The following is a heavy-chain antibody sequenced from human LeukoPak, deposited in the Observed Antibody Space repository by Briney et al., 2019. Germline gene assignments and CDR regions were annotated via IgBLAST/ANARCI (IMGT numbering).Heavy chain of an antibody. CDR2: IKQDGSEK. CDR3: GRAFPPLRTSSAGDL. J-gene: IGHJ4*02. D-gene: IGHD3-16*01. Sequence: GGSLRLSCAASGFTFSSYWMSWVRQAPGKGLEWVANIKQDGSEKYYVDSVKGRFTISRDSAKNSLYLQMNSLRAEDTAVYYCGRAFPPLRTSSAGDLWGQGTLVTVSS. V-gene: IGHV3-7*01. CDR1: GFTFSSYW.